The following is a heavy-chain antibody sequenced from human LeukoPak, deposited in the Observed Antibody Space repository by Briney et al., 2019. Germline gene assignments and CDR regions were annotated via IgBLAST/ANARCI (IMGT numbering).Heavy chain of an antibody. CDR1: GLTFSSYA. CDR3: AKVTAMVTGWFDP. J-gene: IGHJ5*02. D-gene: IGHD5-18*01. V-gene: IGHV3-23*01. CDR2: ISGSGGST. Sequence: HPGGSLRLSCAASGLTFSSYAMSWVRQAPGKGLEWVSAISGSGGSTYYADSVKGRFTISRDNSKNTLYLQMNSLRAEDTAVYYCAKVTAMVTGWFDPWGQGTLVTVSS.